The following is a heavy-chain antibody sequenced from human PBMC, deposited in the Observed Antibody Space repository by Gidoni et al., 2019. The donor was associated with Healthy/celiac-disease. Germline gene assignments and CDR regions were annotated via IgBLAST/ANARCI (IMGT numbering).Heavy chain of an antibody. CDR3: ARVGAVAHSW. V-gene: IGHV4-34*01. J-gene: IGHJ4*01. CDR1: GGSFSGYY. Sequence: QVQLQKRGAGLLKPSETLSLTCAVHGGSFSGYYWSWIRQPPGKGLAWIGEITHSGSTNYNPSLKSLVTIAVDTSKNQFSLKLSSVTAADTAVHYCARVGAVAHSWWGQETLVTVSS. CDR2: ITHSGST. D-gene: IGHD6-19*01.